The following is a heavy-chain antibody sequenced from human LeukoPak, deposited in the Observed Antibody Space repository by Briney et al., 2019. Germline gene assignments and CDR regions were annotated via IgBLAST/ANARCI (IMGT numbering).Heavy chain of an antibody. J-gene: IGHJ4*02. D-gene: IGHD3-22*01. CDR1: GGSISSSSYS. Sequence: PSETLSLTCAVSGGSISSSSYSWGWIRQTPGKGLEWIASISNSGSTYYSPSLQSRVTRSVDTSKNQFSLNLSSATAADTAVYYCARESHYYDSSGYYSYFDNWGQGILVTVSS. V-gene: IGHV4-39*07. CDR3: ARESHYYDSSGYYSYFDN. CDR2: ISNSGST.